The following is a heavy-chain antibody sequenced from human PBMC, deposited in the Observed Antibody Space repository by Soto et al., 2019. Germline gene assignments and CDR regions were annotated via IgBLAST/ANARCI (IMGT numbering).Heavy chain of an antibody. J-gene: IGHJ6*02. V-gene: IGHV3-30*18. CDR1: GFTFSSYG. D-gene: IGHD3-3*01. CDR2: ISYDGSNK. Sequence: GGSLRLSCAASGFTFSSYGMHWVRQAPGKGLEWVAVISYDGSNKYYADSVKGRFTISRDNSKNTLYLQMNSLRAEDTAVYYCAKEDDFWTAGMDVWGQGTTVTVSS. CDR3: AKEDDFWTAGMDV.